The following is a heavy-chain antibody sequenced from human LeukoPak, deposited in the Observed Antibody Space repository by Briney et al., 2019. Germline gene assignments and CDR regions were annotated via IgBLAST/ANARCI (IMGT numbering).Heavy chain of an antibody. V-gene: IGHV3-53*01. CDR3: ARRGYRSGSYIGEDF. J-gene: IGHJ4*02. Sequence: GGSLRLSCAVSGFTVSDNFMSWVRQAPGKRLECVSVIYSGSVTYYIDSVKGRFTISRDNSKNTLYLQMNSLRAEDSATYYCARRGYRSGSYIGEDFWGQGTLVIVSS. CDR2: IYSGSVT. D-gene: IGHD6-19*01. CDR1: GFTVSDNF.